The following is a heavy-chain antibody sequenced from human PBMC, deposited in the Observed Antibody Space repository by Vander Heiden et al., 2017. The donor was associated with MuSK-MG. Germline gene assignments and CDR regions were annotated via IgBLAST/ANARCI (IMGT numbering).Heavy chain of an antibody. CDR1: GFTFSSHS. D-gene: IGHD6-13*01. V-gene: IGHV3-21*01. CDR3: ARDKGQQLLTYYYYYGMDV. CDR2: ISSRSSYI. J-gene: IGHJ6*02. Sequence: EVQLVESGGGLVKPGGSLRLSCAASGFTFSSHSMNWVRQAPGKGLEWVSSISSRSSYIYYADSVKGRFTISRDNAKNSLYLQMNSLRAEDTAVYYCARDKGQQLLTYYYYYGMDVWGQGTTVTVSS.